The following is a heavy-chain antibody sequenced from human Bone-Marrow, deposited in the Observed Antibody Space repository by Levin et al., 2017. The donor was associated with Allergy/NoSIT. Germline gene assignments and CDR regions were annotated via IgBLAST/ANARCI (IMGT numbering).Heavy chain of an antibody. CDR1: GYIFPTYW. V-gene: IGHV5-51*01. D-gene: IGHD1-26*01. CDR3: SRGGRMGDFGY. CDR2: IYPGDSDT. J-gene: IGHJ4*02. Sequence: GESLKISCKGSGYIFPTYWIGWVRQMPGKGLEWMGIIYPGDSDTRYSPSFEGQVTISADKSISTAYLQWNSLKASDTAIYYCSRGGRMGDFGYWGQGTLVTVSS.